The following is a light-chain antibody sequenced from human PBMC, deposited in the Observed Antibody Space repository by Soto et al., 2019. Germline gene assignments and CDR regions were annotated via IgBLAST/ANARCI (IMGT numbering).Light chain of an antibody. Sequence: DIQMTQSPSSLSASVRDRITITCRASQSISNHLNWYQQKPGKGPNLLIYAASSLQRGVPSRFSGSGSGRDFVLTISSLQPEDFAVYYCQQYNNWPRATFGGGTKVEIK. CDR1: QSISNH. J-gene: IGKJ4*01. V-gene: IGKV1-39*01. CDR3: QQYNNWPRAT. CDR2: AAS.